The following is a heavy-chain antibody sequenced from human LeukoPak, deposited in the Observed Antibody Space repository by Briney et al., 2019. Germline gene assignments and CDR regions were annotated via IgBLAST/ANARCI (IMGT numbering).Heavy chain of an antibody. V-gene: IGHV3-30*18. D-gene: IGHD3-10*01. CDR1: GFTFNSFG. Sequence: GGSLRLSCAASGFTFNSFGMLWVRQAPGKGLEWVAVISYDGSNKYFADSVKGRFTISRDNSKNTLYLQMNSLRAEDSAVYYCGKDYYIRGAAAFYIWGQGTMVTVSS. CDR3: GKDYYIRGAAAFYI. CDR2: ISYDGSNK. J-gene: IGHJ3*02.